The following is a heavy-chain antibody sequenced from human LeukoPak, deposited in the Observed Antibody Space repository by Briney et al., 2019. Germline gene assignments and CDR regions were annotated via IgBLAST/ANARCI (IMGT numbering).Heavy chain of an antibody. CDR1: GFTFNNYA. CDR3: AKPRDGHNYDFDY. J-gene: IGHJ4*02. V-gene: IGHV3-23*01. CDR2: ISTSGGST. D-gene: IGHD5-24*01. Sequence: GGSLRLSCAASGFTFNNYAMNWVRQGPGKGLEWVSGISTSGGSTYYADSVKDRFTISRDNSKNTLNLQMNSLRAEDTAVYYCAKPRDGHNYDFDYWGQGTLVTVSS.